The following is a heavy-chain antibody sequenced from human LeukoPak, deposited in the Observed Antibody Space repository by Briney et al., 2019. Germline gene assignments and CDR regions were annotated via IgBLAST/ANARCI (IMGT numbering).Heavy chain of an antibody. D-gene: IGHD2-21*01. J-gene: IGHJ4*02. V-gene: IGHV3-74*01. Sequence: GGSLRLSCAASGFTFSSYWMHWIRQAPGKGLVWVSRINSDGSSTSYADSVKGRFTISRDNSKNTLYLQMNSLRAEDTAVYYCAKVPYCGGDCYSPADYWGQGTLVTVSS. CDR2: INSDGSST. CDR1: GFTFSSYW. CDR3: AKVPYCGGDCYSPADY.